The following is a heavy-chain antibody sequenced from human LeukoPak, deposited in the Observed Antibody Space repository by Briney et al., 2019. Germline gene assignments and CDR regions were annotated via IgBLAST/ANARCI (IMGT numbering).Heavy chain of an antibody. CDR1: GGSFSGYY. D-gene: IGHD4-17*01. J-gene: IGHJ4*02. CDR3: ARVGYEAWREYGDPFDY. CDR2: INHSGST. Sequence: IPSETLSLTCAVYGGSFSGYYWSWIRQPPGKGLEWIGEINHSGSTNYNPALKSRVTISVDTSKNQFSLKLSSVTDADTAVYYCARVGYEAWREYGDPFDYWGQGTLVTVSS. V-gene: IGHV4-34*01.